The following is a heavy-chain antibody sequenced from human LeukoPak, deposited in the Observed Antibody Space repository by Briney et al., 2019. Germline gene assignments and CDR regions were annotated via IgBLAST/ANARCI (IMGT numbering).Heavy chain of an antibody. D-gene: IGHD5-18*01. V-gene: IGHV3-7*01. CDR1: GFTFSSYW. CDR3: ARVARGYSYGLSYYYMDV. J-gene: IGHJ6*03. CDR2: IKQDGSEK. Sequence: GGSLRLSCAASGFTFSSYWMSWVRQAPRKGLEWVANIKQDGSEKYYVDSVKGQFTISRDNAKNSLYLQMNSLRAEDTAVYYCARVARGYSYGLSYYYMDVWGKGTTVTVSS.